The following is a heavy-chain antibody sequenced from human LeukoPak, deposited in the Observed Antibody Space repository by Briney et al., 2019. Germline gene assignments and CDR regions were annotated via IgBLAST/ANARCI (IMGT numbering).Heavy chain of an antibody. CDR3: ARGVIAAPFDY. Sequence: ASVKVSCKASGYTFTSYYMHWVRQAPGQGLEWMGIINPSGGGTSYAQKFQGRVTMTRDMSTSTVYMELSSLRSEDTAVYYCARGVIAAPFDYWGQGTLVTVSS. D-gene: IGHD6-6*01. V-gene: IGHV1-46*01. CDR2: INPSGGGT. CDR1: GYTFTSYY. J-gene: IGHJ4*02.